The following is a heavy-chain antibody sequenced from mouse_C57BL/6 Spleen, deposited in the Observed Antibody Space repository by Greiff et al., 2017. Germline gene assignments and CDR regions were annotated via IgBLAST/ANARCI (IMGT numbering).Heavy chain of an antibody. CDR3: ARTDGSRRLFAY. CDR2: IDPSDSET. Sequence: QVQLQQPGAELVRPGSSVKLSCKASGYTFTSYWMHWVKQRPIQGLEWIGNIDPSDSETNYNQKFKDKATLTVDKSSSTAYMQLSSLTSEDSAVYYCARTDGSRRLFAYWGQGTLVTVSA. V-gene: IGHV1-52*01. CDR1: GYTFTSYW. J-gene: IGHJ3*01. D-gene: IGHD1-1*01.